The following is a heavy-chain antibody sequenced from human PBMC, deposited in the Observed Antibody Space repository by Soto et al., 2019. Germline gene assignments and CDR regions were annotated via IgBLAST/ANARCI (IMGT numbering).Heavy chain of an antibody. D-gene: IGHD1-1*01. CDR3: LRDWQLSP. CDR2: ISGNNGNT. J-gene: IGHJ5*02. CDR1: GYTLTNYG. V-gene: IGHV1-18*01. Sequence: QVQLVQSGDEVKKTGASVKVSCRASGYTLTNYGISWVRQAPGQGLVWMGWISGNNGNTLYAQNVQGRLTLTIDTTTSTADMDLMSLQSDDGTMSLCLRDWQLSPWGQGTLVTVSS.